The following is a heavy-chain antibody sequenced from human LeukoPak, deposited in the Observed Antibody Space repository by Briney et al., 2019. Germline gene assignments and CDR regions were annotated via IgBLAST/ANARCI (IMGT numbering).Heavy chain of an antibody. Sequence: GGSLRLSCAASGFTFSSYAMHWVRQAPGKGLEWVAVISYDGSNKYYADSVKGRFTISRDNAKNSLYLQMNSLRAEDTAVYYCARDRSTYYYDSSGYSNYFDYWGQGTLVTVSS. D-gene: IGHD3-22*01. CDR1: GFTFSSYA. V-gene: IGHV3-30-3*01. CDR3: ARDRSTYYYDSSGYSNYFDY. J-gene: IGHJ4*02. CDR2: ISYDGSNK.